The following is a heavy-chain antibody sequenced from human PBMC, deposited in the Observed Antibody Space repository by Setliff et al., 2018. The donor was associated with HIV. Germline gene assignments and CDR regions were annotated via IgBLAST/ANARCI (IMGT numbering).Heavy chain of an antibody. J-gene: IGHJ6*02. CDR1: GGSITSYS. Sequence: NPSETLSLTCSVSGGSITSYSWNWIRHVPGKEVEWIGNIYCGRRANHKPSLKSRVTISADWHRNQFSLELRSVTAADTAVYYCARDFTYDNRGSLTRFAMDVWGQGITVTVSS. CDR2: IYCGRRA. V-gene: IGHV4-59*01. D-gene: IGHD3-22*01. CDR3: ARDFTYDNRGSLTRFAMDV.